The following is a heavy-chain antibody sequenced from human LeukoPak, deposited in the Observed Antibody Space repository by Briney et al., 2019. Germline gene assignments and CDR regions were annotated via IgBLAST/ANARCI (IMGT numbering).Heavy chain of an antibody. J-gene: IGHJ4*02. CDR3: ARLVAGGLGRDYFHY. V-gene: IGHV4-39*01. D-gene: IGHD6-19*01. CDR1: GGSISSSSYY. Sequence: SETLSLTCTVSGGSISSSSYYWGWIGQAPGKGLEWIRRNYYSGSIYYNPSLKSRVTISVDTSKNQFSLKLSSVTPSDTTVYYCARLVAGGLGRDYFHYWGQGTLVTVSS. CDR2: NYYSGSI.